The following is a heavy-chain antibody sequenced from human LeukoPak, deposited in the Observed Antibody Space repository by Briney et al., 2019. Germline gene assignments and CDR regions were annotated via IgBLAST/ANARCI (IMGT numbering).Heavy chain of an antibody. J-gene: IGHJ6*02. CDR1: GFTFSDYA. V-gene: IGHV3-30*03. CDR3: ARPYCRSTRCYLYFYGLDV. CDR2: ISSGGTPQ. Sequence: GGSLRLSCAASGFTFSDYAMHWVRQAPGKGPEWVAVISSGGTPQYYGDSVKGRFTVSRDSSKDTLYLHLNNVRTEDTAVYYCARPYCRSTRCYLYFYGLDVWGQGTTVTVSS. D-gene: IGHD2-2*01.